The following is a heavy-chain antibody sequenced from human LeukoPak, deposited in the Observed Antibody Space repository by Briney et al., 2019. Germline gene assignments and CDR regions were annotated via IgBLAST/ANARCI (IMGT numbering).Heavy chain of an antibody. CDR1: GFTFSSYG. D-gene: IGHD2-2*02. CDR3: AKELGYCSSTSCYTAFDI. CDR2: IRYDGSNK. Sequence: GGSLRLSCAASGFTFSSYGMHWVRQAPGKGLEWVAFIRYDGSNKYYADCVKGRFTISRDNSKNTLYLQMNSLRAEDTAVYYCAKELGYCSSTSCYTAFDIWGQGTMVTVSS. V-gene: IGHV3-30*02. J-gene: IGHJ3*02.